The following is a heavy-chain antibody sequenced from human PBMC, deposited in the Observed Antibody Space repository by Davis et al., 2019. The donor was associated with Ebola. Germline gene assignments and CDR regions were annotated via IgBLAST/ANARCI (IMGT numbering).Heavy chain of an antibody. Sequence: AASVKVSRKVCGYTLTELSMHEVRQAPGKGLEWMGGFDPEDGETIYAQKFQDRVTMTEDTSTDTAYMELSSLRFEDTAVYYCAASAGTVGKFDFWGKGTLVTVSS. CDR3: AASAGTVGKFDF. CDR2: FDPEDGET. D-gene: IGHD1-14*01. CDR1: GYTLTELS. J-gene: IGHJ4*02. V-gene: IGHV1-24*01.